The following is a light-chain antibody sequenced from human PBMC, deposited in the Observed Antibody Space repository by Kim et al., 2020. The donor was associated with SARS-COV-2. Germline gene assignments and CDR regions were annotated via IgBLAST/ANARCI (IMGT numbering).Light chain of an antibody. Sequence: GKTVTIACTPSSGSIASSYVQWYQQRPGSSPTTVIYEDNQRPSGVPDRFSGSIDTSSNSASLTVSGLKTEDEAYYYCQSYDTANQVFGGGTQLTVL. V-gene: IGLV6-57*01. CDR2: EDN. CDR1: SGSIASSY. CDR3: QSYDTANQV. J-gene: IGLJ2*01.